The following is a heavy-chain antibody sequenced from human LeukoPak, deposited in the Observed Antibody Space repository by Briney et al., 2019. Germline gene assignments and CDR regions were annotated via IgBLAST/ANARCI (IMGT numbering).Heavy chain of an antibody. CDR3: ARGVSYDYVWGSYRSQTFDY. V-gene: IGHV4-34*01. D-gene: IGHD3-16*02. CDR2: INRSGST. J-gene: IGHJ4*02. CDR1: GGSFSGYY. Sequence: SSETLSLTCAVYGGSFSGYYWSWIRQPPGKGLEWIGEINRSGSTNYNPSLKSRVTISVDTSKNQFSLKLSSVTAADTAVYYCARGVSYDYVWGSYRSQTFDYWGQGTLVTVSS.